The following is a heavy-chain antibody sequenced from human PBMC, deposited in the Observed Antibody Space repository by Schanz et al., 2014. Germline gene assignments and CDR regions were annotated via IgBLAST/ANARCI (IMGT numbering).Heavy chain of an antibody. D-gene: IGHD2-15*01. CDR3: ATENWWTVEK. Sequence: EVQLVESGGGLVQPGGSLRLSCAASGLSVSSNYMGWVRQAPGKGLEWVATIKKDGSEKYNVDAVKGRFTISRDNAENSVYLEMKSLRAEDTAVYYCATENWWTVEKWGQGTLVTVSS. CDR2: IKKDGSEK. CDR1: GLSVSSNY. J-gene: IGHJ4*02. V-gene: IGHV3-7*01.